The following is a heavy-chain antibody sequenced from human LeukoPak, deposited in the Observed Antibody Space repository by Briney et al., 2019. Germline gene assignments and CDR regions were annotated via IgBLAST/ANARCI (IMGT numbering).Heavy chain of an antibody. CDR2: ISDTGTYT. CDR1: GFTFSIAW. D-gene: IGHD6-19*01. V-gene: IGHV3-11*05. Sequence: PGGSLRLSCAASGFTFSIAWMTWVRRAPGKGLEWVSYISDTGTYTQYADSVKGRFSISRDKVKNSLYLQMNSLRAEDTAFYYCARGGGWSPLDYWGQGTLVTVSS. J-gene: IGHJ4*02. CDR3: ARGGGWSPLDY.